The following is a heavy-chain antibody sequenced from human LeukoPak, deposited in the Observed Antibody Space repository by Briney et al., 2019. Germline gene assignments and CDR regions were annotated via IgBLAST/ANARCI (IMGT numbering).Heavy chain of an antibody. V-gene: IGHV3-23*01. D-gene: IGHD2-21*01. CDR2: NSGSGDST. CDR3: ANEGRNGKYAYIY. Sequence: HPGGSLRLSCAASGLTFSSYAMRWVRQAPGEGLGLVPANSGSGDSTYYADSVKGRFTISRDNSKSTLYLQMNSLRGEDTAVYYCANEGRNGKYAYIYWGRGTLVTVSS. CDR1: GLTFSSYA. J-gene: IGHJ4*02.